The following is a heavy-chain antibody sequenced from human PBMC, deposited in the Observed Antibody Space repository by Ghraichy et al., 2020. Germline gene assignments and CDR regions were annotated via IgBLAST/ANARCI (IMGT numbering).Heavy chain of an antibody. CDR1: GGSISDNW. CDR3: ARHTAMSGTRGFDY. V-gene: IGHV4/OR15-8*02. CDR2: IYHSGNR. J-gene: IGHJ4*02. Sequence: SENLSLTCTVSGGSISDNWWSWVRQPPGKGLEWIGEIYHSGNRYYNPSLQSRLTISMDKSRFQFFLDLTSVTAADTAVYYCARHTAMSGTRGFDYWGQGILVTVSS. D-gene: IGHD5-18*01.